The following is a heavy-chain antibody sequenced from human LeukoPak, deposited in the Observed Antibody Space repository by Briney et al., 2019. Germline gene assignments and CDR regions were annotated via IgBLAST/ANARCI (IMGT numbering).Heavy chain of an antibody. CDR3: ARVSDDRNYYDSSGYSY. Sequence: GGSLRLSCAASGFTFDDYGMSWVRQAPGKGLEWVSGINWNGGSTGYADSVKGRFTISRDNAKNSLYLQMNSLRAEDTALYYCARVSDDRNYYDSSGYSYGGQETLVTVSS. D-gene: IGHD3-22*01. V-gene: IGHV3-20*04. CDR1: GFTFDDYG. J-gene: IGHJ4*02. CDR2: INWNGGST.